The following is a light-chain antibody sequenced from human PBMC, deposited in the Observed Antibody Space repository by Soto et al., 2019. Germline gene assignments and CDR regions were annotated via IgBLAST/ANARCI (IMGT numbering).Light chain of an antibody. V-gene: IGKV1-5*03. Sequence: DIQMTHSPSTLSSXXGDRVTITCRASQSINRWLAWYQQKPGKAPKLLIYKASTLESGVPSRFSGGGIGTEFSLSISSLQPDDFATYYCQQYSTYPYIFGQGTKVDIK. CDR3: QQYSTYPYI. J-gene: IGKJ2*01. CDR1: QSINRW. CDR2: KAS.